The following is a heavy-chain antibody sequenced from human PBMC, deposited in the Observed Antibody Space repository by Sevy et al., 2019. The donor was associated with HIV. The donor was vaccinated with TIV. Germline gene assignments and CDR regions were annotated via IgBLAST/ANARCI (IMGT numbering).Heavy chain of an antibody. CDR2: ISWDAKKT. J-gene: IGHJ4*02. Sequence: GESLKISCAASGFTFDDYTMHWVRQVPGKGREWVSLISWDAKKTDYADSVEGRFTVSRDNRKNSLYLQMNSLRSEDTALYFCAKDIPGYSGFDHWGQGTLVTVSS. CDR1: GFTFDDYT. D-gene: IGHD3-10*01. V-gene: IGHV3-43*01. CDR3: AKDIPGYSGFDH.